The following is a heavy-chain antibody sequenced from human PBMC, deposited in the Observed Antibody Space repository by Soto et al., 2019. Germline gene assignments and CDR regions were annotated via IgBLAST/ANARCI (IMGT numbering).Heavy chain of an antibody. Sequence: SLRLSCAASGFAFSSYDMHWVRLITGKGLEWISAIGTAGETYYPGSVKGRFTISRENAKNSLYLQIDSLRAGDTAVYYCTRDKYNWTNFSSNGMDVWGPATTVTVYS. J-gene: IGHJ6*02. CDR2: IGTAGET. D-gene: IGHD1-20*01. CDR1: GFAFSSYD. V-gene: IGHV3-13*01. CDR3: TRDKYNWTNFSSNGMDV.